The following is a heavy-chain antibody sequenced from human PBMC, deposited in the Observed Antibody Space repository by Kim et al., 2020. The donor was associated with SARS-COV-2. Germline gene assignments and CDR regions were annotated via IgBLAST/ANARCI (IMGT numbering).Heavy chain of an antibody. Sequence: GGSLRLSCAASGFTFSSYGMHWVRQAPGKGLEWVAVISYDGSNKYYDASVKGRITISRDNYKNTLYQQMNSMTAEDTAVYYCAKDYPGYSYGFEYFQHWGQGTLVTVSS. D-gene: IGHD5-18*01. CDR1: GFTFSSYG. J-gene: IGHJ1*01. CDR3: AKDYPGYSYGFEYFQH. CDR2: ISYDGSNK. V-gene: IGHV3-30*18.